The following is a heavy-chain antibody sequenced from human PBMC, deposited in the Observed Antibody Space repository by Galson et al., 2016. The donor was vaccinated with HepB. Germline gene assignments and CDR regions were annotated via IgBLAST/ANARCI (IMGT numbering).Heavy chain of an antibody. V-gene: IGHV3-15*01. D-gene: IGHD4-17*01. CDR2: IKSKEDGGTT. J-gene: IGHJ4*02. Sequence: SLRLSCAVSGFTFTNAWMSWVRQAPGKGLEWVGLIKSKEDGGTTHYAAPVEGRFIISTDESKNTLFLQMNTLKSEDTAVCYCVTDSYGVLDYWGQGTLVTVSS. CDR3: VTDSYGVLDY. CDR1: GFTFTNAW.